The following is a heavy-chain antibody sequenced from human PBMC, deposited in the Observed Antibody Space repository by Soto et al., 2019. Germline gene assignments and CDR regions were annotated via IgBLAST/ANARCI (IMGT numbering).Heavy chain of an antibody. V-gene: IGHV3-15*01. CDR3: ARDLKSVGADY. Sequence: GGSLRLSCAASGFTFSNAWMSWVRQAPGKGLEWVGRIKSKTDGGTTDYAAPVKGRFTISRDDSKNTLYLQMNSLRDEDTAVYYCARDLKSVGADYWGQGTLVTVSS. CDR1: GFTFSNAW. CDR2: IKSKTDGGTT. J-gene: IGHJ4*02. D-gene: IGHD1-26*01.